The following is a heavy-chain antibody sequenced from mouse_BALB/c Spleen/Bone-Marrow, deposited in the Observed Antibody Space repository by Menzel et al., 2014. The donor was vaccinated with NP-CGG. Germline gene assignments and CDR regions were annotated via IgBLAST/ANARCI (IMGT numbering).Heavy chain of an antibody. CDR1: GYTFTSYW. CDR2: IDPSDSYT. Sequence: VQLQQSGAEFVKPGASVKLSCKASGYTFTSYWMHWVKQRPGQGLEWIGEIDPSDSYTNYNQKFKGMATLTVDKSSSTAYMQLSSLTSEDSAVYYCARRELGPRWFTYWGQGTLVTVSA. J-gene: IGHJ3*01. CDR3: ARRELGPRWFTY. V-gene: IGHV1-69*02. D-gene: IGHD3-1*01.